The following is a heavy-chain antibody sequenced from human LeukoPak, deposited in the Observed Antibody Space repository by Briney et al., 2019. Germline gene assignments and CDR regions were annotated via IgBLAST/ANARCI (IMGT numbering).Heavy chain of an antibody. D-gene: IGHD6-19*01. J-gene: IGHJ4*02. Sequence: ASVKVSCKASGYTFSTYGIAWVRQAPGQGLEWMGWISGYNGNTNYAQKLQGRVTMTTDTSTSTAYMELRSLRSDDTAVYYCAKDSSGATDYWGQGTLVTVSS. CDR2: ISGYNGNT. V-gene: IGHV1-18*01. CDR1: GYTFSTYG. CDR3: AKDSSGATDY.